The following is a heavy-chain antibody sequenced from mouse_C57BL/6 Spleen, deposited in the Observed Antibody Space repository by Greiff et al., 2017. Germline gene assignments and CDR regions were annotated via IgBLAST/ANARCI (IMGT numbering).Heavy chain of an antibody. J-gene: IGHJ2*01. CDR2: IDPEDGDT. CDR3: TTERDYDEGGYFDY. V-gene: IGHV14-1*01. CDR1: GFNIKDYY. D-gene: IGHD2-4*01. Sequence: VHVKQSGAELVRPGASVKLSCTASGFNIKDYYMHWVKQRPEQGLEWIGRIDPEDGDTEYAPKFQGKATMTADTSSNTAYLQLSSLTSEDTAVYYCTTERDYDEGGYFDYWGQGTTLTVSS.